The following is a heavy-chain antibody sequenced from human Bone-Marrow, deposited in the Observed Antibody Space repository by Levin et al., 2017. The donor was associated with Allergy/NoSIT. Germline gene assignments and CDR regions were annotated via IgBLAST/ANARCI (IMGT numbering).Heavy chain of an antibody. J-gene: IGHJ4*02. CDR2: INPSGGDT. D-gene: IGHD2-8*02. CDR3: ASTRGVGYELLFLDY. CDR1: GYPSTIYY. Sequence: ASVKVSCKASGYPSTIYYVHWVRQAPGQGLEWMGIINPSGGDTTYAQRFQGRVTMTRDTSTSTVYMELSSLRSDDTAVYYCASTRGVGYELLFLDYWGQGTLVTVSS. V-gene: IGHV1-46*01.